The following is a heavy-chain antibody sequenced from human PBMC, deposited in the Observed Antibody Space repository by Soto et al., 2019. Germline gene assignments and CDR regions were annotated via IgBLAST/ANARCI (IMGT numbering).Heavy chain of an antibody. CDR2: IWYDGSNK. Sequence: GGSLSLSFAASGFTFSSYGMHWVRQAPGKGLEWVAVIWYDGSNKYYADSVNGRFTISRDNSKNKLYLQKKSRRADETALYYCSRDLNGAILSSSRYYYNDHGMDLWGQGATVTLSS. D-gene: IGHD1-26*01. J-gene: IGHJ6*02. CDR1: GFTFSSYG. CDR3: SRDLNGAILSSSRYYYNDHGMDL. V-gene: IGHV3-33*01.